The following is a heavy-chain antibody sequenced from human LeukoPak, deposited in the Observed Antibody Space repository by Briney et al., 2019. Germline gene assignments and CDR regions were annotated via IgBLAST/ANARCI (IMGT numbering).Heavy chain of an antibody. CDR3: ARDSVAGTFPPVDAFDI. D-gene: IGHD6-19*01. CDR2: ISYDGSNK. J-gene: IGHJ3*02. Sequence: GGSLRLSCAASGFTFSSYAMHWVRQAPGKGLEWVAVISYDGSNKYYAGSVKGRFTISRDNSKNTLYLQMNSLRAEDTAVYYCARDSVAGTFPPVDAFDIWGQGTMVTVSS. CDR1: GFTFSSYA. V-gene: IGHV3-30-3*01.